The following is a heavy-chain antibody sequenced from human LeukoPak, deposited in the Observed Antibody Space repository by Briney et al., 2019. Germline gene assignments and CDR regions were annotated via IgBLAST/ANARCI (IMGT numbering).Heavy chain of an antibody. D-gene: IGHD3-3*01. CDR2: ISSSSSYI. J-gene: IGHJ6*02. Sequence: KAGGSLRLSCAASGFTFSSYSMNWVRQAPGKGLEWVSSISSSSSYIYYADSVKGRFTISRDNAKNSLYLQMNSLRAEDTAVYYCASGDYDFWSGYTPYGMDVWGQGTTVTVSS. CDR3: ASGDYDFWSGYTPYGMDV. V-gene: IGHV3-21*01. CDR1: GFTFSSYS.